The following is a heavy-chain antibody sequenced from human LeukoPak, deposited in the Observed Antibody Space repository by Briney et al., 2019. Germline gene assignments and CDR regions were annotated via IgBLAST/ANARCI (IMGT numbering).Heavy chain of an antibody. CDR2: ISSNGGST. CDR1: GFTFSSYA. D-gene: IGHD6-13*01. V-gene: IGHV3-64*01. J-gene: IGHJ4*02. CDR3: AREAPDSSSWYSPFFDY. Sequence: GGSLRLSCAASGFTFSSYAMHWVRPAPGKGLEYVSAISSNGGSTYYANSVKGRFTISRDNSKNTLYLQMGSLRAEDMAVYYCAREAPDSSSWYSPFFDYWGQGTLVTVSS.